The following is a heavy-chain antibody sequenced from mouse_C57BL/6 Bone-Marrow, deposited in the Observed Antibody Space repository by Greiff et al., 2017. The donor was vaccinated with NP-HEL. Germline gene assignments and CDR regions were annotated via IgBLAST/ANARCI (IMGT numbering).Heavy chain of an antibody. V-gene: IGHV1-64*01. CDR1: GYTFTSYW. CDR2: IHPNSGST. J-gene: IGHJ3*01. D-gene: IGHD3-3*01. Sequence: QVQLQQPGAELVKPGASVKMSCKASGYTFTSYWITWVKQRPGQGLEWIGMIHPNSGSTNYNEKFKSKATLTVDKSSSTAYMQLSSLTSEDSAVYYCARLALGTYWGQGTLVTVSA. CDR3: ARLALGTY.